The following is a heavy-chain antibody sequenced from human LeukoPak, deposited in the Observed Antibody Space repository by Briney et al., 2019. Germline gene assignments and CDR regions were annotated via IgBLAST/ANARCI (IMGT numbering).Heavy chain of an antibody. J-gene: IGHJ4*02. CDR2: IKQDGSEK. CDR1: EFTFRSHW. CDR3: ARSHPDWYFDY. Sequence: PGGTLSLSCAASEFTFRSHWMCWLRHPPGKWPEPFANIKQDGSEKYYVDSVKGRFTISRDNAKNSLYLQMNSLSAEDTAVYYCARSHPDWYFDYWAQGTLVTDSS. D-gene: IGHD3-9*01. V-gene: IGHV3-7*01.